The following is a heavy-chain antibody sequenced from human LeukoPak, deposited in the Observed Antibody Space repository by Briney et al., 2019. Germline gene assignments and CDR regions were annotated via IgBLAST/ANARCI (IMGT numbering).Heavy chain of an antibody. J-gene: IGHJ4*02. Sequence: GGSLRLSCAASGFTFSSYGMHWVRQAPGKGLEWVAFIRYDGSNKYYADSVKGRFTVSRDNSKTTLYLQMNSLRADDTAVYYCAKGGPTGSNYFDFWGQETLVTVSS. CDR2: IRYDGSNK. CDR1: GFTFSSYG. V-gene: IGHV3-30*02. CDR3: AKGGPTGSNYFDF. D-gene: IGHD1-26*01.